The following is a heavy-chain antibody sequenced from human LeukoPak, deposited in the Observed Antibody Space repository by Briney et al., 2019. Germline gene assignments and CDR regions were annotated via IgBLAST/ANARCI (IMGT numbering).Heavy chain of an antibody. D-gene: IGHD5-18*01. J-gene: IGHJ4*02. CDR3: ARGRIGGYSYGYDLDY. CDR2: MNPNSGNT. V-gene: IGHV1-8*01. Sequence: ASVKVSCKASGYTFTSYDIYWVRQATGQGLEWMGWMNPNSGNTGYAQKVQGRVTMTRNTSISTAYMELSSLRSEDTAVYYCARGRIGGYSYGYDLDYWGQGTLVTVSS. CDR1: GYTFTSYD.